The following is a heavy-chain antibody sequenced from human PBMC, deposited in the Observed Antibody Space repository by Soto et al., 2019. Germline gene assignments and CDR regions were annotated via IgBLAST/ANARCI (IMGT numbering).Heavy chain of an antibody. V-gene: IGHV6-1*01. D-gene: IGHD6-19*01. CDR1: GDSVSNNNAA. Sequence: QVQLQQSGPGLVKPSQTLSLTCAISGDSVSNNNAAWNWIRQSPSRGLEWLGRTYYRSKWFNEYALSVQRLITINPDTSKSQFSLHLNSVTPEDTAVDYCAREAVSSFVYWGQGTLVTVSS. CDR3: AREAVSSFVY. J-gene: IGHJ4*02. CDR2: TYYRSKWFN.